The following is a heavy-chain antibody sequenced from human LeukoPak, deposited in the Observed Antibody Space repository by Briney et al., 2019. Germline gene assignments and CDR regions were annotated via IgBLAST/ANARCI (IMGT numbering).Heavy chain of an antibody. J-gene: IGHJ5*02. CDR3: VKEVPNTTSVTGWFDP. CDR1: GFMFSAYA. V-gene: IGHV3-64D*08. CDR2: INTNGRST. Sequence: PGGSLRLSCSASGFMFSAYAIHWVRQAPGKGLELVSSINTNGRSTYYADSVKGRFTISRDNSKNILYLQMSSLRAEDTAVYYCVKEVPNTTSVTGWFDPWGQGTLVTVSS. D-gene: IGHD1-1*01.